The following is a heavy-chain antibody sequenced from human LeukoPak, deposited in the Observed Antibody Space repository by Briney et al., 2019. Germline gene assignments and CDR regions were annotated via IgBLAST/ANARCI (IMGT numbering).Heavy chain of an antibody. Sequence: GGSLRLSCAASGFTFSSYAMHWVRQAPGKGLEWVAVISYDGSNKYYADSVKGRFNISRDNSKNTLYLQMNSLRAEDTAVYYCARNRYLDVWGQGTTVTVSS. J-gene: IGHJ6*02. CDR1: GFTFSSYA. D-gene: IGHD1-14*01. V-gene: IGHV3-30-3*01. CDR2: ISYDGSNK. CDR3: ARNRYLDV.